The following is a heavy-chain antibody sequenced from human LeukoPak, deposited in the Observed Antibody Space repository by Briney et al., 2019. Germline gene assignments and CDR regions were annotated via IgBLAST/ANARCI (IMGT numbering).Heavy chain of an antibody. Sequence: GGSLRLSCAASGFPFSVYAMHWVRQAPGKGLEWVSYISSSGSTIYYADSVKGRFTISRDNAKNSLYLQMNSLRAEDTAVYYCAELGITMIGGVWGKGTTVTISS. J-gene: IGHJ6*04. CDR1: GFPFSVYA. CDR2: ISSSGSTI. CDR3: AELGITMIGGV. D-gene: IGHD3-10*02. V-gene: IGHV3-48*03.